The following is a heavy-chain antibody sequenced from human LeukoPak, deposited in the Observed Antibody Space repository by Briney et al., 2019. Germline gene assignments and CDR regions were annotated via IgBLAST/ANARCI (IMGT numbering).Heavy chain of an antibody. CDR2: ILSGGDVF. CDR1: GFSFSSFA. CDR3: ARDPNGNYVGAFEM. V-gene: IGHV3-23*01. D-gene: IGHD4-17*01. J-gene: IGHJ3*02. Sequence: GGSLRLSCAASGFSFSSFAMLWVRQAPGMGLELISAILSGGDVFFYGDSVRGRFTISRDDSTNTLFLQMNNLRADDSAVYYCARDPNGNYVGAFEMWGPGTTVTVSS.